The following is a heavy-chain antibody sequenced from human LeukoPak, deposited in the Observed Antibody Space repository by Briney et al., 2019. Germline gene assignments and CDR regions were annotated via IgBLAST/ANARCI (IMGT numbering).Heavy chain of an antibody. V-gene: IGHV3-53*04. CDR1: DFNVRSNY. J-gene: IGHJ4*02. CDR2: IYSGGST. D-gene: IGHD3-22*01. CDR3: ATSGYYDSRIFDY. Sequence: GGSLRLSCRASDFNVRSNYMSGLRQAPGKGLEWVSVIYSGGSTYYADSVKGRFTISRHNSKNTLYLQMTSLRPEDTAVYYCATSGYYDSRIFDYWGQGTLVTVSS.